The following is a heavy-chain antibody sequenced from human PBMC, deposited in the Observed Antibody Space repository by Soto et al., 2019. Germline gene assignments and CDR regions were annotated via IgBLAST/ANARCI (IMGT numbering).Heavy chain of an antibody. CDR3: ARARHDNYYYGMDV. CDR2: IIPIFGTA. J-gene: IGHJ6*02. CDR1: GGTFSRYG. D-gene: IGHD3-22*01. Sequence: QVQLVQSGAEVKKPGSPVKVSCKASGGTFSRYGISWVRQAPGQGLEWMGGIIPIFGTANYAQKFQGRVTLTADESTSTAYMELSSLRSEDTAVYYCARARHDNYYYGMDVWGQGTTVTVSS. V-gene: IGHV1-69*12.